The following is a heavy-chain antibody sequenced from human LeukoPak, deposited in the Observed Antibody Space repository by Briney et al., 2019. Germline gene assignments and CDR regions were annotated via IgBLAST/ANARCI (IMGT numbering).Heavy chain of an antibody. J-gene: IGHJ6*01. Sequence: ASVKVSCKASGYTFTGYYMHWVRQAPGPGVEGMGWINPNSGGTNYAQKFHGRVTMTRDTSISTAYMELSRLRSDDAAVYYCARGLVIGGSYYYAMDVGGQGTTVTVSS. D-gene: IGHD2-21*01. CDR3: ARGLVIGGSYYYAMDV. CDR1: GYTFTGYY. CDR2: INPNSGGT. V-gene: IGHV1-2*02.